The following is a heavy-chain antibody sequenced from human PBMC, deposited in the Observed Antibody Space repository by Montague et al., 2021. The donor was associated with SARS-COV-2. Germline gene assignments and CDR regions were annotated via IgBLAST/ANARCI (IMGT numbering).Heavy chain of an antibody. CDR1: GASISSNNW. Sequence: SETLSLTCEVSGASISSNNWWIWVRQSPGKGLEWIGETYHSGSTNYNPSLRSRVTISVDKSKNQFSLKVNSVSAADTAVYYCARLGVVPSPRTFDPWGQGTLSPSPQ. V-gene: IGHV4-4*02. CDR2: TYHSGST. D-gene: IGHD3-10*01. J-gene: IGHJ5*02. CDR3: ARLGVVPSPRTFDP.